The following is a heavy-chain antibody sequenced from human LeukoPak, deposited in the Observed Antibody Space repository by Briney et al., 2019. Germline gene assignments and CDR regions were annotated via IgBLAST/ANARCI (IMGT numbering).Heavy chain of an antibody. Sequence: GGSLRLSCAASGFTFSSYAMSWVRQAPGKGLEWVSAISGSGDSTYYGDSVKGRFTISRDNSKNTLYLQMSSLRVEDTAVYYCASDIGGYWGQGTLVTVSS. V-gene: IGHV3-23*01. CDR2: ISGSGDST. CDR1: GFTFSSYA. J-gene: IGHJ4*02. CDR3: ASDIGGY.